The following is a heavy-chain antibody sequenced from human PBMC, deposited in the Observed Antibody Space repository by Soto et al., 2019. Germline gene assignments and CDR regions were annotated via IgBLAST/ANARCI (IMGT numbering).Heavy chain of an antibody. D-gene: IGHD3-22*01. CDR3: AHSYYYDSSGYHQGRFDP. Sequence: QITLKESGPTLVKPTQTLTLTCTFSGFSLSTSGVGVGWIRQPPGKALEWLALIYWDDDKRYSPSLKSRLTITQDTSKNQVVLTMTTMDPVDTATYYCAHSYYYDSSGYHQGRFDPWGQGTLVTVSS. CDR2: IYWDDDK. J-gene: IGHJ5*02. V-gene: IGHV2-5*02. CDR1: GFSLSTSGVG.